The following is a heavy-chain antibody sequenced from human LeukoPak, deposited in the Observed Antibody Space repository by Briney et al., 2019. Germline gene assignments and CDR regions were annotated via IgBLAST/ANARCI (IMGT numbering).Heavy chain of an antibody. CDR2: VSTSGGGT. V-gene: IGHV3-23*01. CDR3: ARVDVVTVGKNAFDI. J-gene: IGHJ3*02. CDR1: GFTFSSYA. D-gene: IGHD4-23*01. Sequence: PGGSLRLSCAASGFTFSSYAMTWVRQAPGKGLEWVSTVSTSGGGTYYADSVKGRFTISRDNSKDTLYLQMNSLRAEDTAVYYCARVDVVTVGKNAFDIWGQGTMVTVSS.